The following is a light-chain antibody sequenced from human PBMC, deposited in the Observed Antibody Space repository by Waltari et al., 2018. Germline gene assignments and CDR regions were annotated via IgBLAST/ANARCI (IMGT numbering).Light chain of an antibody. CDR2: WAS. J-gene: IGKJ2*01. CDR3: QQYYDIPYT. V-gene: IGKV4-1*01. Sequence: DIVMTQSPESLAVSLGERATIRCKSSPTLLYISNNKNYLSWYRQKPGQPPRLLMYWASTRESGVPDRFSGSGSGTDFTLTIGSLQAEDVAVYYCQQYYDIPYTFGQGTKLEIK. CDR1: PTLLYISNNKNY.